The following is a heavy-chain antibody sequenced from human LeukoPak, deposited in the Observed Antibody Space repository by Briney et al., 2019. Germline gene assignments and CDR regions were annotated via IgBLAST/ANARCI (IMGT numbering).Heavy chain of an antibody. CDR2: ISSSGSTI. CDR3: ARDHSSGWDYFDH. V-gene: IGHV3-48*01. CDR1: GFTFSSYS. D-gene: IGHD6-19*01. J-gene: IGHJ4*02. Sequence: GGSLRLSCAASGFTFSSYSMNWVRQAPGKGLEWVSYISSSGSTIYYADSVKGRFTISRDNAKNSLYLQINSLRTEDTAVYYCARDHSSGWDYFDHWGQGTLVTVSS.